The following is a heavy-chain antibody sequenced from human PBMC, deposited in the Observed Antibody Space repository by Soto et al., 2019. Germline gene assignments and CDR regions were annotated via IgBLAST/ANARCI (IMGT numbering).Heavy chain of an antibody. CDR3: TIVNDFWSSYPQPPYYYYGMDV. Sequence: VASVKVSCKASGYTFTNYGITWVRQAPGQGNECMRWNSAYNNKTNYAKKRQNRVTITTDTSTSTAYIKLSNRRTEKTTMNYSTIVNDFWSSYPQPPYYYYGMDVWGQVTTVTVSS. D-gene: IGHD3-3*01. CDR1: GYTFTNYG. J-gene: IGHJ6*02. CDR2: NSAYNNKT. V-gene: IGHV1-18*01.